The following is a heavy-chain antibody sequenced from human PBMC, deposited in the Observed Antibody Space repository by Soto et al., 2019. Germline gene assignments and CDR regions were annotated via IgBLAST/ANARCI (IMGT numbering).Heavy chain of an antibody. D-gene: IGHD1-26*01. V-gene: IGHV6-1*01. CDR2: TYYKSKWYN. CDR3: ARDTPAKGSYFDY. J-gene: IGHJ4*02. CDR1: GDSVSSNSVA. Sequence: LSLTCAISGDSVSSNSVAWNWIRQSPSRGLEWLGRTYYKSKWYNDYAVSVKSRITITPDTSKNQFSLQLNSVTPEDTAVYYCARDTPAKGSYFDYWGQGALVTVSS.